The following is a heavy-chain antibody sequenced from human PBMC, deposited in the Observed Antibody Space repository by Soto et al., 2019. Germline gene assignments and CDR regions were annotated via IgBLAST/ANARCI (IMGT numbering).Heavy chain of an antibody. D-gene: IGHD2-15*01. Sequence: GGSLRLSCPASGFPFGDYAMIWVRQAPGKGLDWISFIINKAYRWTTKSAASVRGRFTISRDDSKSITHLQMNSLKSVDTAVYYCSRGDMALNDLWGQGMVVPVSS. J-gene: IGHJ4*02. CDR2: IINKAYRWTT. V-gene: IGHV3-49*04. CDR3: SRGDMALNDL. CDR1: GFPFGDYA.